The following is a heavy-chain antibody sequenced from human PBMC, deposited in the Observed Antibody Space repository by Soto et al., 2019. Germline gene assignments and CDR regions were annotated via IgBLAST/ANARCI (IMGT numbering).Heavy chain of an antibody. J-gene: IGHJ6*02. V-gene: IGHV4-59*01. CDR1: GGSISSYY. Sequence: QVQLQESGPGLVKPSETLSLTCTVSGGSISSYYWSWIRQPPGKGLEWIGYIYYSGSTNYNPSLKSRVPXSXDXXKNQFSLKLSSVTAADTAVYYCAREGLTGTIGLYYYYGMDVWGQGTTVTVSS. CDR3: AREGLTGTIGLYYYYGMDV. CDR2: IYYSGST. D-gene: IGHD1-7*01.